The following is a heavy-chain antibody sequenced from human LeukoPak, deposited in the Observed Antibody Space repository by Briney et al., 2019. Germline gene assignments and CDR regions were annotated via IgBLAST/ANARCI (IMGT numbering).Heavy chain of an antibody. J-gene: IGHJ4*02. V-gene: IGHV4-34*01. Sequence: ASETLSLTCTVSGGSISSYYWSWIRQTPGKGLEWIGEINHSGSTNYNPSLKSRVTISVDTSKNQFSLKLSSVTAADTAVYYCARGLVEMATIYDYWGQGTLVTVSS. D-gene: IGHD5-24*01. CDR1: GGSISSYY. CDR2: INHSGST. CDR3: ARGLVEMATIYDY.